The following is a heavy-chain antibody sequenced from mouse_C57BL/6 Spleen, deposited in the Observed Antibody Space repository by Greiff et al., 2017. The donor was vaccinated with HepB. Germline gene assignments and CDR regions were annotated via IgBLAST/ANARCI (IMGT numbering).Heavy chain of an antibody. CDR3: AGSPYYYGPHYYAMDY. CDR1: GYTFTSYD. V-gene: IGHV1-85*01. CDR2: IYPRDGST. D-gene: IGHD1-1*01. J-gene: IGHJ4*01. Sequence: VMLVESGPELVKPGASVKLSCKASGYTFTSYDINWVKQRPGQGLEWIGWIYPRDGSTKYNEKFKGKATLTVDTSSSTAYMELHSLTSEDSAVYFCAGSPYYYGPHYYAMDYWGQGTSVTVSS.